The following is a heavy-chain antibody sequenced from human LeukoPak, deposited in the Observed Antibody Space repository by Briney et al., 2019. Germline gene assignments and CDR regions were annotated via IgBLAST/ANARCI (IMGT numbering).Heavy chain of an antibody. CDR1: GLTISTFW. J-gene: IGHJ4*02. CDR3: AMPRSYYDSSGRNH. Sequence: GGSLRLSCAVSGLTISTFWMHWVRQAPGKGLVSVSGVNSDGSSKPYADSVKGRFTISKNNAKTTLYLQMISLRAEDTAVYYCAMPRSYYDSSGRNHGGQGTLVTVST. V-gene: IGHV3-74*01. CDR2: VNSDGSSK. D-gene: IGHD3-22*01.